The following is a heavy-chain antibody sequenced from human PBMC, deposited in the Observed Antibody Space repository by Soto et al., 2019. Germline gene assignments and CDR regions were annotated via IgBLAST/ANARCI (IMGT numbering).Heavy chain of an antibody. CDR1: GYSISSGYY. CDR2: IYHSGST. D-gene: IGHD3-22*01. Sequence: ETLSLTCAVSGYSISSGYYWGWIRQPPGKGLEWIESIYHSGSTYYNPSLRSRVTISVDTSKNQFSLKLSSVTAADTAVYYCARMVGYYDSSGYFDYWGQGTLVTVSS. J-gene: IGHJ4*02. V-gene: IGHV4-38-2*01. CDR3: ARMVGYYDSSGYFDY.